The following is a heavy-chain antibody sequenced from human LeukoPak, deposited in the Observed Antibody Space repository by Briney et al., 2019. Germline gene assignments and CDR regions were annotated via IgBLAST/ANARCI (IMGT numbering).Heavy chain of an antibody. CDR2: IIPIFGTA. Sequence: ASVKVSCKASGYTFTSYAISWVRQAPGQGLEWMGGIIPIFGTANYAQKFQGRVTITADESTSTAYMEMSSLRSEDTAVYYCASIPDDSSGYYYDGSGYWGQGTLVTVSS. V-gene: IGHV1-69*13. CDR3: ASIPDDSSGYYYDGSGY. CDR1: GYTFTSYA. J-gene: IGHJ4*02. D-gene: IGHD3-22*01.